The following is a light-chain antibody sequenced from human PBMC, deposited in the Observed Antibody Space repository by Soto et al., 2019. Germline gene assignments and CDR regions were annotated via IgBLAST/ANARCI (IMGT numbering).Light chain of an antibody. CDR2: DVS. J-gene: IGLJ2*01. V-gene: IGLV2-14*01. Sequence: QSVLTQPASVSGSPGQSITISCTGTSSDVGGYNYVSWYQQHPGKAPKLMIYDVSNRPSGVSNRFSGSKSGNTASLTISGLQAEDEADYYCSSYTSSITLVVFGGGTKVTVL. CDR3: SSYTSSITLVV. CDR1: SSDVGGYNY.